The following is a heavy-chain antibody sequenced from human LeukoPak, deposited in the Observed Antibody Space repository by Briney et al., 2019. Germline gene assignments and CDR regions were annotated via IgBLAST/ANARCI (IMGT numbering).Heavy chain of an antibody. CDR2: IHHSGST. J-gene: IGHJ4*02. V-gene: IGHV4-34*01. CDR3: ATEEGYNAY. CDR1: GGSFSAYY. Sequence: SETLSLTCAVYGGSFSAYYRSWIRQSPGKGLEWIGEIHHSGSTKYNPSLKSRVTISVDMSRSHFSLKLSSVTAADTAVYYCATEEGYNAYWGQGILVTVSS. D-gene: IGHD5-24*01.